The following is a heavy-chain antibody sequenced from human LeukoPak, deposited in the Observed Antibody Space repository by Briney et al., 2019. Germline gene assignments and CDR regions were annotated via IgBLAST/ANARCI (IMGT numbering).Heavy chain of an antibody. V-gene: IGHV3-64*01. J-gene: IGHJ4*02. CDR1: GFTFSSYA. CDR3: ARGRDGYNSFGY. CDR2: ISSNGGST. D-gene: IGHD5-24*01. Sequence: GGSLGLSCAASGFTFSSYAMHWVRQAPGKGLEYVSAISSNGGSTYYANSVKGRFTISRDNSKNTLYLQMGSLRAEDMAVYYCARGRDGYNSFGYWGQGTLVTVSS.